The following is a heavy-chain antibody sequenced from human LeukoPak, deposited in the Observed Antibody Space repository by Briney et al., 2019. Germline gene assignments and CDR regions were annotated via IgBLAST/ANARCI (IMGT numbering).Heavy chain of an antibody. CDR2: IYRSGST. V-gene: IGHV4-38-2*02. CDR1: GYSISNGYY. J-gene: IGHJ4*02. D-gene: IGHD6-19*01. CDR3: ARRHSSGWFYY. Sequence: SETLTLTCTVSGYSISNGYYWDWIRQPPGRGLEWIGNIYRSGSTSYNPSLKSRVTISVDTSKNQFSLKVNSVTAADTAVYYCARRHSSGWFYYWGQGTLVTVSS.